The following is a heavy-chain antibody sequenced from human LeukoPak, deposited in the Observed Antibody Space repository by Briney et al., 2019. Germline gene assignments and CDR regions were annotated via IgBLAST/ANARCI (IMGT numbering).Heavy chain of an antibody. CDR2: ISSSSSYI. Sequence: GGSLRVSCAGSGFTFSSYWMHWVRQAPGKGLEWVSSISSSSSYIYYADSVKGRFTISRDNAKNSLYLQMNSLRAEDTAVYYCARGPLSSGWPFDYWGQGTLVTVSS. CDR1: GFTFSSYW. V-gene: IGHV3-21*01. J-gene: IGHJ4*02. D-gene: IGHD6-19*01. CDR3: ARGPLSSGWPFDY.